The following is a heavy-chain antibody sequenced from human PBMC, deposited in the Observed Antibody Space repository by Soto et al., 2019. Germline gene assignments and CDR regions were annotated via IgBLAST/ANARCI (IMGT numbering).Heavy chain of an antibody. J-gene: IGHJ6*02. Sequence: ASVKVSCKASGYTFTGYYMHWVRRAPGQGLEWMGWINPNSGGTNYAQKFQGRVTMTRDTSISTAYMELSRLRSEETAVYYCARDPRVLELHHSCGMDVCDQVTTVTVSS. V-gene: IGHV1-2*02. CDR3: ARDPRVLELHHSCGMDV. CDR2: INPNSGGT. D-gene: IGHD1-7*01. CDR1: GYTFTGYY.